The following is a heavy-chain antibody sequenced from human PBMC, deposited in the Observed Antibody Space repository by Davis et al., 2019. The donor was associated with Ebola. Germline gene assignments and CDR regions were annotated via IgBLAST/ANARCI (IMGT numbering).Heavy chain of an antibody. CDR2: ISGSGGST. J-gene: IGHJ4*02. D-gene: IGHD4-17*01. Sequence: GGSLRLSCAASGFTLVSYAMNWVRQAPGKGLEWVSAISGSGGSTYYADSVKCRFTISRDNTKNTLYLQMNSLRAEDTAVYYCAKQVNNGDYAWSWGQGTLVTVSS. CDR3: AKQVNNGDYAWS. CDR1: GFTLVSYA. V-gene: IGHV3-23*01.